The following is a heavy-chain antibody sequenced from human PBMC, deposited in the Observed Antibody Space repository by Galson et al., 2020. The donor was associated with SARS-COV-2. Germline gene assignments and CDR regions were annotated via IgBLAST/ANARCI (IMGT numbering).Heavy chain of an antibody. J-gene: IGHJ4*02. Sequence: GGSLRLSCAASGFTFSDHAIHWVRQAPGKGLEWVAQIFYDGSYKYCGDSVKGRFTISRDSSKNMVYLQMNNLKVDDTAVYYCARDGQLSSGWAFDYWGQGTLVTVSS. V-gene: IGHV3-33*01. CDR1: GFTFSDHA. CDR3: ARDGQLSSGWAFDY. CDR2: IFYDGSYK. D-gene: IGHD6-19*01.